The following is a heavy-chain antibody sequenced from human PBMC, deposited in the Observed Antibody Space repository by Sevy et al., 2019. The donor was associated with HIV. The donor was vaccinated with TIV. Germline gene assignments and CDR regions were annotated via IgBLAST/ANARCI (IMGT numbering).Heavy chain of an antibody. D-gene: IGHD2-8*01. CDR2: LSFGCGEI. J-gene: IGHJ4*02. Sequence: GGYLRLSCAASGFTFSKYSMSWVRQPPGKGLEWVSTLSFGCGEIKYADSVKGRFTISRFNSKSSVYLQMNNLRPEDTAVDYCAREGCTKPHDYWGQGTLVPVSS. CDR3: AREGCTKPHDY. CDR1: GFTFSKYS. V-gene: IGHV3-23*01.